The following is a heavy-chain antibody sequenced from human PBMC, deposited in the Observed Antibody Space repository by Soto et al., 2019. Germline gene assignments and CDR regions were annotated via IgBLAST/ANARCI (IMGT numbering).Heavy chain of an antibody. CDR3: ARELFGRSVWFDP. Sequence: TSETQSLTCSVSGGSISSYDWSWIRQPPGKGLEWIGYIYYSGSTNYNPSLKSRVTISVDTSKNQFSLKLSSVTAADTAVYYCARELFGRSVWFDPWGQGTLVTVSS. D-gene: IGHD3-10*01. V-gene: IGHV4-59*01. J-gene: IGHJ5*02. CDR1: GGSISSYD. CDR2: IYYSGST.